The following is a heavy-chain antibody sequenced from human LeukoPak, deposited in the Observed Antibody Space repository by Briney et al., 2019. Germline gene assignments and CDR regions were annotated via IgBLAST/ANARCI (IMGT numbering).Heavy chain of an antibody. V-gene: IGHV3-23*01. CDR3: AKDRYYGSRTYYNVIAPAFDY. CDR1: GFTFSSYA. CDR2: ITGSRDYT. D-gene: IGHD3-10*01. Sequence: GGSLRLSCAASGFTFSSYAMNWVRQAPGKGLEWVSVITGSRDYTYYADSVKGRFTISRDNSKNTLYLQMNTLRAEDTAVYYCAKDRYYGSRTYYNVIAPAFDYWGQGTMVTVSS. J-gene: IGHJ4*02.